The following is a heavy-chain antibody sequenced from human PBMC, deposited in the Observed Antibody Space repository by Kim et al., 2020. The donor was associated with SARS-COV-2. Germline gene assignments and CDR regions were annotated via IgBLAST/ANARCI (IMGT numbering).Heavy chain of an antibody. D-gene: IGHD3-3*01. CDR3: ARGTLRFLEWPNYGMDV. CDR2: ISSSSSYT. CDR1: GFTFSDYY. J-gene: IGHJ6*02. V-gene: IGHV3-11*06. Sequence: GGSLRLSCAASGFTFSDYYMSWIRQAPGKGLEWVSYISSSSSYTNYADSVKGRFTISRDNAKNSLYLQMNSLRAEDTAVYYCARGTLRFLEWPNYGMDVWGQGTTVTVSS.